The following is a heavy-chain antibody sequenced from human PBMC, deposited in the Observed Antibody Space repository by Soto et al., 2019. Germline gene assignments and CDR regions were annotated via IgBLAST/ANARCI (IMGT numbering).Heavy chain of an antibody. V-gene: IGHV4-34*01. CDR2: INHSGST. CDR1: GGSFSGYY. D-gene: IGHD6-19*01. Sequence: QVQLQQWGAGLLKPSETLSLTCAVYGGSFSGYYWSWIRQPPGKGLEWIGEINHSGSTNYNPSLKSRVTISVDTSKNQFSLKLSSVTAADTAVYYCARLGAIAVAGFYYYYGMDVWGQGTTVTVSS. J-gene: IGHJ6*02. CDR3: ARLGAIAVAGFYYYYGMDV.